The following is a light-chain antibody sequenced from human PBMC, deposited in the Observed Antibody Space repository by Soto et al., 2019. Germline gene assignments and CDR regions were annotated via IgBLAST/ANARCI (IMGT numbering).Light chain of an antibody. CDR2: WAS. CDR3: QQYYSTPRT. J-gene: IGKJ1*01. Sequence: DIVMTRSPDSLAVSLGERATINCKSSQSVLYSSNNKNYLAWYQRKPGQPPKLLIYWASTRESGVPDRFSGSGSGTDFTLTISSLQAEDVAVYYCQQYYSTPRTFGQGTKVDIK. CDR1: QSVLYSSNNKNY. V-gene: IGKV4-1*01.